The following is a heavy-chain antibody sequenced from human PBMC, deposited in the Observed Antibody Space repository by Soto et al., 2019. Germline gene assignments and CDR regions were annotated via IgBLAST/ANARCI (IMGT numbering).Heavy chain of an antibody. J-gene: IGHJ6*02. CDR1: GYTFTSYD. Sequence: QVQLVQSGAEVKKPGASVKVSCKASGYTFTSYDINWVRQATGQGLEWMGWMNPNSGNTGYAQKFQGRVTMTRNTAIRTAYLDLSSLRSEEPAVYYCAREKTSYGMNVWGQGTTVTVSS. CDR3: AREKTSYGMNV. V-gene: IGHV1-8*01. CDR2: MNPNSGNT.